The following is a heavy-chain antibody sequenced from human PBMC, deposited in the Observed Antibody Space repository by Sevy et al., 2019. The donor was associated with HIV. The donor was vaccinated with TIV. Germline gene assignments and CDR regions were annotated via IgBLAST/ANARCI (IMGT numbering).Heavy chain of an antibody. V-gene: IGHV3-48*03. CDR1: GFTFSSYE. D-gene: IGHD6-19*01. Sequence: GGSLRLSCAASGFTFSSYEMNWVRQAPGKGLQWVSYISSSGSTIYYADSVKGRFTISRDNAKNSLYLQMNSLRAEDTAVYYCARVRGGYSSRTYYYGMDVWGQRTTVTVSS. J-gene: IGHJ6*02. CDR3: ARVRGGYSSRTYYYGMDV. CDR2: ISSSGSTI.